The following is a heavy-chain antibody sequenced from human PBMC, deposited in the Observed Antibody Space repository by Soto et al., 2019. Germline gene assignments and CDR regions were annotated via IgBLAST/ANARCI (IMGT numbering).Heavy chain of an antibody. CDR2: MTAGGGST. CDR3: AKDCYGSGTDYFYGMDV. D-gene: IGHD3-10*01. Sequence: GGSLRLSCAASGFSFSSYAMSWFRQAPGKGPEWVSSMTAGGGSTYHADSVKGRFTISRDNSKNTLYLQMNSLRAEDTAVYYCAKDCYGSGTDYFYGMDVRGQGTTVTVSS. V-gene: IGHV3-23*01. CDR1: GFSFSSYA. J-gene: IGHJ6*02.